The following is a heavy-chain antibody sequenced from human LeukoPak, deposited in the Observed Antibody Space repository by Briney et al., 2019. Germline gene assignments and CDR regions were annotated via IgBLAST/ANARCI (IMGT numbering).Heavy chain of an antibody. J-gene: IGHJ6*02. Sequence: SSETLSLTCAVYGGSFSGYYWSWIRQPPGKGQEWIGEINHSGSTNYNPSLKSRVTISVDTSKNQFSLKLSSVTAADTAVYYCVCGYYYYGMDVWGQGTTVTVSS. CDR3: VCGYYYYGMDV. CDR2: INHSGST. CDR1: GGSFSGYY. V-gene: IGHV4-34*01.